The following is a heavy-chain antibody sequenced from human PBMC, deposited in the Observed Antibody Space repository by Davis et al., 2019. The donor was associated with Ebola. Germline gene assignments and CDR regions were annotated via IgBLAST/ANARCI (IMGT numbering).Heavy chain of an antibody. CDR3: ARAMVYEHFDY. J-gene: IGHJ4*02. Sequence: NFQGRVTVTRDTSISTAYMELSRLRSDDTAVYYCARAMVYEHFDYWGQGTLVTVSA. V-gene: IGHV1-2*02. D-gene: IGHD2-8*01.